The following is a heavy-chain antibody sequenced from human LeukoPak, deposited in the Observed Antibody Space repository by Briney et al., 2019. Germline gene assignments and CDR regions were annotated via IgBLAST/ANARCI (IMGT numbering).Heavy chain of an antibody. CDR3: ARDGILSGYCSSTSCYGFDP. CDR2: INHSGST. J-gene: IGHJ5*02. CDR1: GGSFSGYY. V-gene: IGHV4-34*01. D-gene: IGHD2-2*01. Sequence: SETLSLTCAVYGGSFSGYYWSWIRQPPGKGLEWIGEINHSGSTNYNPSLKSRVTIPVDTSKNQFSLKLSSVTAADTAVYYCARDGILSGYCSSTSCYGFDPWGQGTLVTVSS.